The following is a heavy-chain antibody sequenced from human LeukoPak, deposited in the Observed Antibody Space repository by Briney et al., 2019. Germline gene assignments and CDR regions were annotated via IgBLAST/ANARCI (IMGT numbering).Heavy chain of an antibody. CDR3: ARVLRAASWRSYDY. D-gene: IGHD5-18*01. Sequence: SETLSLTCTVSGGSVSNSLYYWSWIRQPPGKGLEWIGYVYYNGDTNYNPSLKSRVIISIDTSSNQFSLRLNSMTAADTAVYYCARVLRAASWRSYDYWGQGSLVTVSS. CDR2: VYYNGDT. V-gene: IGHV4-61*01. J-gene: IGHJ4*02. CDR1: GGSVSNSLYY.